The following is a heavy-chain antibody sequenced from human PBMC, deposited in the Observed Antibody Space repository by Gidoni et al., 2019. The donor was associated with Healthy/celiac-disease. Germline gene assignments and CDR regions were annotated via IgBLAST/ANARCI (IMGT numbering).Heavy chain of an antibody. V-gene: IGHV3-23*01. CDR1: GFTFSSYA. J-gene: IGHJ4*02. CDR2: ISGSGGST. CDR3: AKGAGGVAVAGTSLDYFDY. Sequence: EVQLLESGGGLVQPGGSLRLSCAASGFTFSSYAMRWVRQAPGKGLEWVSAISGSGGSTYYADSVKGRFTISRDNSKNTLYLQMNSLRAEDTAVYYCAKGAGGVAVAGTSLDYFDYWGQGTLVTVSS. D-gene: IGHD6-19*01.